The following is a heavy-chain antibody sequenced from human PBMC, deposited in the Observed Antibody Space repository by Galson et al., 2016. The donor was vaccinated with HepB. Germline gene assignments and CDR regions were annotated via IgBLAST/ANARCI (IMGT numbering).Heavy chain of an antibody. Sequence: SCKASGYTFINDAMHWVRQAPGQRLEWMGWINAGNGKTKYSQKFQDRVTITRETSATTAYMELSTLGSEDTAIYYCPRGGQYLPPHYWGQGTLVTVSP. V-gene: IGHV1-3*01. CDR1: GYTFINDA. CDR3: PRGGQYLPPHY. CDR2: INAGNGKT. D-gene: IGHD2-2*01. J-gene: IGHJ4*02.